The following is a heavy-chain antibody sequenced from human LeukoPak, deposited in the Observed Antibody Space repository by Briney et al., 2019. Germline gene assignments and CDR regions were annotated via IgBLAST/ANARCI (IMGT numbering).Heavy chain of an antibody. Sequence: ASVKVSCKASGYTFTSYDINWVRQATGQGLEWMGWMNPNSSNTGYAQKFQGRVTMTRNTSISTAYMELNSLRSEDTAVYYCALILTGYSRFDYWGQGTLVTVSS. CDR1: GYTFTSYD. V-gene: IGHV1-8*01. CDR2: MNPNSSNT. CDR3: ALILTGYSRFDY. D-gene: IGHD3-9*01. J-gene: IGHJ4*02.